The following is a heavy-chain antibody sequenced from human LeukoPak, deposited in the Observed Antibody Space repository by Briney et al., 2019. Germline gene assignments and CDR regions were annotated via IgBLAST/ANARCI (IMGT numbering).Heavy chain of an antibody. CDR1: GFTFSSYA. J-gene: IGHJ3*02. CDR3: AKKVPAAAFDI. Sequence: SGGSLRLSCTASGFTFSSYAMSWVRQAPGKGLEWVSTIGSRGVSTYYADSVKGRFTISRDSSKNTPYLQMNSLRAEDTAVYYCAKKVPAAAFDIWGQGTMVTVSS. CDR2: IGSRGVST. V-gene: IGHV3-23*01. D-gene: IGHD2-2*01.